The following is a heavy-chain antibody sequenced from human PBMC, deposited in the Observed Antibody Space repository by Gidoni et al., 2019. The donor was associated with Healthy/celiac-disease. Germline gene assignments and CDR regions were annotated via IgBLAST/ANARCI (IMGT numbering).Heavy chain of an antibody. J-gene: IGHJ6*03. V-gene: IGHV5-10-1*03. D-gene: IGHD3-10*01. CDR2: IDPSDSYT. CDR3: ATAFGDQVKDYYYYYMDV. Sequence: EVQLVQSGAEVKKPGESLRISCKGSGYSFTSYWISWVRQMPGKGQEWMGRIDPSDSYTNYSPSFQGHVTISADKSISTAYLQWSSLKASDTAMYYCATAFGDQVKDYYYYYMDVWGKGTTVTVSS. CDR1: GYSFTSYW.